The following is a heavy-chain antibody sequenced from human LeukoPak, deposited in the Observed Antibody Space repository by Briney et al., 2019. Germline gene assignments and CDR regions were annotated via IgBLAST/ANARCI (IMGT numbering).Heavy chain of an antibody. D-gene: IGHD2-15*01. CDR1: GFTFSSYD. Sequence: GGSLRLSCAASGFTFSSYDMHWVRQATGKGLEWVSAIGTAGDTYYPGSVKGRFTISRENAKNSLYLQMNSLRAGDTAVYYCARGDGIVVVVADAYGMDVWGQGTTVTVSS. CDR2: IGTAGDT. CDR3: ARGDGIVVVVADAYGMDV. J-gene: IGHJ6*02. V-gene: IGHV3-13*01.